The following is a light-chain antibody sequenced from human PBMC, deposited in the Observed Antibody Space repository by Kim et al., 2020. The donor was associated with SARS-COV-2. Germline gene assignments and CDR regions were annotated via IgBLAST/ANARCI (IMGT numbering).Light chain of an antibody. CDR1: NIGIKN. CDR2: RDT. J-gene: IGLJ1*01. Sequence: VALGQTAIITCGGNNIGIKNVHWYQQKAGQAPVVVIYRDTNRPSGIPERFSGSNSGDTATLTISGAQPGDEADYYCQVWDSTTDVFGAGTKVTVL. V-gene: IGLV3-9*01. CDR3: QVWDSTTDV.